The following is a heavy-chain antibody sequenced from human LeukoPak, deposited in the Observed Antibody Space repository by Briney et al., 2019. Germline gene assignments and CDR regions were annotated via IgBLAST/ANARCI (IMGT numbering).Heavy chain of an antibody. D-gene: IGHD6-13*01. V-gene: IGHV1-2*02. J-gene: IGHJ4*02. Sequence: GASVKVSCKASGYTFTGYYMHWVRQAPGQGLEWMGWINPNSGGTNYAQKFQGRVTMTRDTSISTAYMELSRLRSDDTAVYYCASGPDTYIYSSSWYVDVWGQGTLVTVSS. CDR3: ASGPDTYIYSSSWYVDV. CDR2: INPNSGGT. CDR1: GYTFTGYY.